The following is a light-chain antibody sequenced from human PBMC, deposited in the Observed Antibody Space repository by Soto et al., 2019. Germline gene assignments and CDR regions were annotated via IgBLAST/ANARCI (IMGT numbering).Light chain of an antibody. J-gene: IGLJ2*01. V-gene: IGLV2-14*03. Sequence: QSALTQPASVSGSPGQSITISCTGTSSDVGGYNHVSWYQQHPGKAPKLMMYDVTDRPSGVSNRFSGSKSGNTASLAISGLQAEDEADYYCNSYTRTNTLVFGGGTKVTVL. CDR1: SSDVGGYNH. CDR3: NSYTRTNTLV. CDR2: DVT.